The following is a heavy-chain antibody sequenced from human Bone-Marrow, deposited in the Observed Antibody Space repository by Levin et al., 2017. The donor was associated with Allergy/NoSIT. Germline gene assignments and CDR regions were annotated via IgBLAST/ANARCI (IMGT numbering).Heavy chain of an antibody. D-gene: IGHD5-18*01. V-gene: IGHV4-59*01. CDR2: IYYSGST. Sequence: SETLSLTCTVSGGSISSYYWSWIRQPPGKGLEWIGYIYYSGSTNYNPSLKSRVTISVDTSKNQFSLKLSSVTAADTAVYYCASSTDDTAMVNSFDYWGQGTLVTVSS. J-gene: IGHJ4*02. CDR1: GGSISSYY. CDR3: ASSTDDTAMVNSFDY.